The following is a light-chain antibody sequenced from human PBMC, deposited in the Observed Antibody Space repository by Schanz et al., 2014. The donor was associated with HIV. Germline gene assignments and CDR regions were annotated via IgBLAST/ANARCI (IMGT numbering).Light chain of an antibody. J-gene: IGKJ1*01. CDR1: QSISNW. CDR3: QQYNSYPWT. Sequence: DIQMTQSPSTLSASVGDRVSLSCRASQSISNWLAWYQQKQGKAPDLLIYEASILETGVPSRFSGSGSGTEFTLTISSLQPDDFATYYCQQYNSYPWTFGQGTKVEIK. CDR2: EAS. V-gene: IGKV1-5*01.